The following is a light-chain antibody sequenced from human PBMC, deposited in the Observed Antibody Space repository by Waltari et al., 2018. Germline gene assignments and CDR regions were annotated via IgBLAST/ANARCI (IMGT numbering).Light chain of an antibody. CDR3: VLHVADAIML. CDR2: NTN. V-gene: IGLV8-61*01. Sequence: QTVVTQEPSISVSPGGTVTLPCSLNSGSVSTSHWPTWCQQTPGQAPRTLIYNTNRRSSGVPDRFSGSILGNKAALTITGAQADDESHYYCVLHVADAIMLFGGGTKLTVL. CDR1: SGSVSTSHW. J-gene: IGLJ3*02.